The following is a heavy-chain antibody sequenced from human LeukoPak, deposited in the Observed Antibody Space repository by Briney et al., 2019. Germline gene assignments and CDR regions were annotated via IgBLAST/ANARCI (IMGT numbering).Heavy chain of an antibody. CDR2: IYYSGST. Sequence: PSETLSLTCTVSGGSTSSYYWSWIRQPPGKGLEWIGYIYYSGSTNYNPSLKSRVTISVDTSKNQFSLKLSSVTAADTAVYYCASGYNWNHASFDYWGQGTLVTVSS. J-gene: IGHJ4*02. D-gene: IGHD1-14*01. V-gene: IGHV4-59*01. CDR1: GGSTSSYY. CDR3: ASGYNWNHASFDY.